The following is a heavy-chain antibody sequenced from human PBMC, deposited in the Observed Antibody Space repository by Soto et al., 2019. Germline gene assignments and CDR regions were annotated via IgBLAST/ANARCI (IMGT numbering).Heavy chain of an antibody. Sequence: EVQLSESGGGLVQPGGSLRLSCAASGFPFSSFAMSWVRQAPGKGLEWVSAISGSGGSTYYADSVKGRFTISRDNSQNALDLQMNSLRAEDTAVYYCAKGTGAFWSGYPLYFDYWGQGTLVTLSS. J-gene: IGHJ4*02. D-gene: IGHD3-3*01. CDR3: AKGTGAFWSGYPLYFDY. V-gene: IGHV3-23*01. CDR1: GFPFSSFA. CDR2: ISGSGGST.